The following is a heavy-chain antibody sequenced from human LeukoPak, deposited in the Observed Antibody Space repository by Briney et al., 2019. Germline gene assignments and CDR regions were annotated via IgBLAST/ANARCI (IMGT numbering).Heavy chain of an antibody. J-gene: IGHJ4*02. CDR3: ARMRDTMVRGVIIRRNFDY. CDR2: IYYSGST. D-gene: IGHD3-10*01. CDR1: GGSISSYY. V-gene: IGHV4-59*01. Sequence: SETLSLTCTVSGGSISSYYWSWIRQPPGKGLEWIGYIYYSGSTNCNPSLKSRVTISVDTSKNQFSLKLSSVTAADTAVYYCARMRDTMVRGVIIRRNFDYWGQGTLVTVSS.